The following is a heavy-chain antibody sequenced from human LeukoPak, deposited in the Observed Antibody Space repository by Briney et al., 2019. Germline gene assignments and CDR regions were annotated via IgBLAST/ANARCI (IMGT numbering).Heavy chain of an antibody. CDR3: ARGPRITLIRGGQWYYYMDV. CDR1: GYTFTIYY. J-gene: IGHJ6*03. D-gene: IGHD3-10*01. V-gene: IGHV1-46*01. CDR2: VNPSGGST. Sequence: ASVKVSCKASGYTFTIYYIHGVGQAPGQGLDWVGLVNPSGGSTNYAQNFQGRVTMTRDTSTSTVYMELSSLRSEDTAVYYCARGPRITLIRGGQWYYYMDVWGKGTTVTISS.